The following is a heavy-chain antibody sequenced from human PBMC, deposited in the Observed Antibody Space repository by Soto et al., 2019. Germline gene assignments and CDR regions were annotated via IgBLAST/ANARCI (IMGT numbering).Heavy chain of an antibody. CDR1: GFTFSTYA. D-gene: IGHD6-19*01. V-gene: IGHV3-30-3*01. Sequence: GGSLRLSCTASGFTFSTYAMHWVRQAPGKGLEWVALISYDGNIKYYADSVKGRFTVSRDNSKNTFSVQMSSLRPEDTAVYYCARDPLTVAEHYFGYWGQGALVTVSS. CDR2: ISYDGNIK. CDR3: ARDPLTVAEHYFGY. J-gene: IGHJ4*02.